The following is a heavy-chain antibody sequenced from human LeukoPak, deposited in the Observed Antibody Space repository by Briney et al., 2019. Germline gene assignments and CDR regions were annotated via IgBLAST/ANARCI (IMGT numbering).Heavy chain of an antibody. J-gene: IGHJ4*02. V-gene: IGHV3-23*01. D-gene: IGHD3-3*01. CDR1: GFTFSSYA. CDR3: AKDRDFWSGYYQFDY. CDR2: ISGSGGST. Sequence: GGSLRLSCAASGFTFSSYAMSWVRQAPGKGLEWVSAISGSGGSTYYAGSVKGRFTISRDNSKNTLYLQMNSLRAEDTAVYYCAKDRDFWSGYYQFDYWGQGTLVTVSS.